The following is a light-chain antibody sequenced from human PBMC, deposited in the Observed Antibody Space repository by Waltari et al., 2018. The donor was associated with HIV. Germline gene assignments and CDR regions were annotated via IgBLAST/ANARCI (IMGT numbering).Light chain of an antibody. CDR3: KSFDSSLSGYV. Sequence: QSVLTQPPSVSGAPGQRVTISCTGSRSNIRAGFYVHWYQHLPGTDHKPHHLPHTPPQPSSSGFCNRLSGAPDRVSGSRSVSSDSLAITGLQADDEADYYCKSFDSSLSGYVFGIGTKVTVL. CDR2: GFC. V-gene: IGLV1-40*01. J-gene: IGLJ1*01. CDR1: RSNIRAGFY.